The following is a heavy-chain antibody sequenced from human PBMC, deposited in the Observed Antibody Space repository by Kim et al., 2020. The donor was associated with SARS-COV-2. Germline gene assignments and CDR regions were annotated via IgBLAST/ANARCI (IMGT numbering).Heavy chain of an antibody. V-gene: IGHV3-53*01. CDR2: IYSGGST. Sequence: GGSLRLSCAASGFTVSSNYMSWVRQAPGKGLEWVSVIYSGGSTYYADSVKGRFTISRDNSKNTLYLQMNSLRAEDTAVYYCSRVTGYGDYVYYFDYWGQGTLVTVSS. CDR3: SRVTGYGDYVYYFDY. CDR1: GFTVSSNY. D-gene: IGHD4-17*01. J-gene: IGHJ4*02.